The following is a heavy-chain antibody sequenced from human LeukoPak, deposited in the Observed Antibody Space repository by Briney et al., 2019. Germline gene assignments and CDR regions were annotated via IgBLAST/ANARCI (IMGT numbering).Heavy chain of an antibody. CDR1: GFTFSSYS. V-gene: IGHV3-21*01. CDR2: ISSSSSYI. J-gene: IGHJ6*03. Sequence: GGSLRLSCAASGFTFSSYSMNWVRQAPGKGLEWVSSISSSSSYIYYADSVKGRFTISRDNAKNSLYLQMNSLRAEDTAVYYCARDASSSSPFPQYYYYMDVWGKGTTVTVSS. CDR3: ARDASSSSPFPQYYYYMDV. D-gene: IGHD6-13*01.